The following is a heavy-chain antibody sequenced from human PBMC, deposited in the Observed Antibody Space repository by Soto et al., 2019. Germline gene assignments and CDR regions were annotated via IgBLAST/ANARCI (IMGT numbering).Heavy chain of an antibody. J-gene: IGHJ5*02. V-gene: IGHV1-2*02. CDR2: INPNTGGT. CDR3: ARVRPRREFDP. Sequence: QVQLVQSGAEVKRPGTSMKVSCKASGYIFTSYYIHWVRQVPGQGLKWMGWINPNTGGTNYAQRFEGRVTMTRDTSISTAYLELSRLTSDDTAIYFCARVRPRREFDPWGQGTLVTVSS. CDR1: GYIFTSYY.